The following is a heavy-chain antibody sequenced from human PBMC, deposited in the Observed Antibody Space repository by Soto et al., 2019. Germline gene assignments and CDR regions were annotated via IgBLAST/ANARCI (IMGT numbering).Heavy chain of an antibody. Sequence: SVKVSCKASAGTFSSSAISWVRQAHGQGLEWMGGIIPIFGTANYAQKFQGRVTITADESTRTAYMELSSLRSEDTAVYCCARGFKDTAMVGGAFDFWGQGTMVTVSS. V-gene: IGHV1-69*13. CDR3: ARGFKDTAMVGGAFDF. D-gene: IGHD5-18*01. J-gene: IGHJ3*01. CDR2: IIPIFGTA. CDR1: AGTFSSSA.